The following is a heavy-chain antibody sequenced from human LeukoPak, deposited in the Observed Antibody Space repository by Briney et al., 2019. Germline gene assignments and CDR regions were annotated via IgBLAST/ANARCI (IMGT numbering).Heavy chain of an antibody. CDR3: ATVAVIRGVTYFDY. V-gene: IGHV4-59*01. CDR2: LFNSWST. CDR1: GGSISSYY. D-gene: IGHD3-10*01. Sequence: SETLSLTCTVSGGSISSYYWSWIRQPPGKGLEWSAYLFNSWSTDYSPSLQSRVTISVDTSKNQFSLKRRSVTAADTAVYYCATVAVIRGVTYFDYWGQGTLVTVSS. J-gene: IGHJ4*02.